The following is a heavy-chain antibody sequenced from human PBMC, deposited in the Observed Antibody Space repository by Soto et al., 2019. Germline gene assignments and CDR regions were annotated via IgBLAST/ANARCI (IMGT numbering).Heavy chain of an antibody. Sequence: QVQLQQWGAGLLKPSETLSLTCAVYGGSFSGYYWSWIRQPPGKGLEWIGEINHSGSTNYNPSLKRRVTISVDTSKNQFSLKLSSVTAADTAVYYCARHQRFLEWLPPRYYGMDVWGQGTTVTVSS. CDR2: INHSGST. V-gene: IGHV4-34*01. D-gene: IGHD3-3*01. CDR3: ARHQRFLEWLPPRYYGMDV. CDR1: GGSFSGYY. J-gene: IGHJ6*02.